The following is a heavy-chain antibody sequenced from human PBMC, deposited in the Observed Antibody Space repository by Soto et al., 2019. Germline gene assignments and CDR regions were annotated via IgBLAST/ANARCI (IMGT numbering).Heavy chain of an antibody. J-gene: IGHJ4*02. CDR3: ANLPFVLPLGFFY. Sequence: GGSLRLSCAASGFTFSNYVMSWVRQAAGKGMEWVSCISGSGENTYYADSVKGRCTISRENSKKTLFLQMNSMRAEDTAVYYSANLPFVLPLGFFYWRQGPLVTVSS. CDR1: GFTFSNYV. D-gene: IGHD3-10*02. V-gene: IGHV3-23*01. CDR2: ISGSGENT.